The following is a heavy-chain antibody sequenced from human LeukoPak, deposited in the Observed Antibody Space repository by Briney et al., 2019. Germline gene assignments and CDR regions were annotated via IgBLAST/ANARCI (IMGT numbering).Heavy chain of an antibody. Sequence: GGSLRLSCAASGFIFSSYSMSWVRQAPGMGLEWVSVITGSGGNTYYADSVKGRFTISRDNSKNTLYLQMNSLRAEDTAVYYCAKGADIVVVPAAIVPTYFDYWGQGTLVTVSS. D-gene: IGHD2-2*01. CDR1: GFIFSSYS. J-gene: IGHJ4*02. V-gene: IGHV3-23*01. CDR3: AKGADIVVVPAAIVPTYFDY. CDR2: ITGSGGNT.